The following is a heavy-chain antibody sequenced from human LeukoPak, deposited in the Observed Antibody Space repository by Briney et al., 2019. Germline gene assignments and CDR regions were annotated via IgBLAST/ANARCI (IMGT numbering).Heavy chain of an antibody. CDR3: ASGYDSPDY. V-gene: IGHV3-48*01. D-gene: IGHD5-12*01. CDR2: ISSSSSTI. Sequence: GGSLRLSCAASGFTFSNYAMSWVRQAPGKGLEWVSYISSSSSTIYYADSVKGRFTISRDNAKNSLYLQMNSLRAEDTAVYYCASGYDSPDYWGQGTLVTVSS. J-gene: IGHJ4*02. CDR1: GFTFSNYA.